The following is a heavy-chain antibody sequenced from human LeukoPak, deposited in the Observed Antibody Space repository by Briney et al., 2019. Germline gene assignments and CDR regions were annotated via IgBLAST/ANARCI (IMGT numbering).Heavy chain of an antibody. J-gene: IGHJ4*02. Sequence: PGGSLRLSCAASGFTFSSYSMNWVRQAPGKGLEWVSAISGSGGSTYYADSVKRRFTISRDNSKNTLYLQMNSLRAEDTAVYYCAKDRGLIGYYGSGSYPPPYYFDYWGQGTLVTVSS. CDR3: AKDRGLIGYYGSGSYPPPYYFDY. CDR2: ISGSGGST. D-gene: IGHD3-10*01. CDR1: GFTFSSYS. V-gene: IGHV3-23*01.